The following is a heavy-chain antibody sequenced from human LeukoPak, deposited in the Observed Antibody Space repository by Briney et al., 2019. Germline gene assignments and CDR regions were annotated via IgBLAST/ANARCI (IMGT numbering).Heavy chain of an antibody. CDR2: IYPGDSDT. D-gene: IGHD3-3*01. CDR3: ARVTTIFGVVKGGFDY. Sequence: GESLMISCKGSGYSFTSYWIGWVRQMPGKGLEWMGIIYPGDSDTRYSPSFQGQVTISADKSISTAYLQWSSLKASDTAMYYCARVTTIFGVVKGGFDYWGQGTLVTVSS. J-gene: IGHJ4*02. CDR1: GYSFTSYW. V-gene: IGHV5-51*01.